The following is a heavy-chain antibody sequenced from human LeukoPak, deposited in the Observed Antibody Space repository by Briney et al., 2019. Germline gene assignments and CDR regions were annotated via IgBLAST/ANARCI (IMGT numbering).Heavy chain of an antibody. CDR1: GFTVSSNY. D-gene: IGHD3-22*01. V-gene: IGHV3-53*01. CDR2: IYSGGST. Sequence: PGGSLRLSCAASGFTVSSNYMSWVRQAPGKGLEWVSVIYSGGSTYYADSVKGRFTISRDNSKNTLYLQMNSLRAEDTAVYYCARAIRSVVGPFDYWGQGTLVTVSS. CDR3: ARAIRSVVGPFDY. J-gene: IGHJ4*02.